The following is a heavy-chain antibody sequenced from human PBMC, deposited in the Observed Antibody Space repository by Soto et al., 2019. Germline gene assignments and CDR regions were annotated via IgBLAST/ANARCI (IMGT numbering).Heavy chain of an antibody. V-gene: IGHV3-23*01. D-gene: IGHD3-10*01. CDR1: GFTFSSYA. CDR2: ISGSGGST. Sequence: VQLLESGGGLVQPGGSLRLSCAASGFTFSSYAMSWVRQAPGKGLEWVSAISGSGGSTNYADSVKGRFTISRDNAKNSLSLQMHSLRAEYTAVYYCARVGSVHYGSVSNDYWGHGTLVTVSS. J-gene: IGHJ4*01. CDR3: ARVGSVHYGSVSNDY.